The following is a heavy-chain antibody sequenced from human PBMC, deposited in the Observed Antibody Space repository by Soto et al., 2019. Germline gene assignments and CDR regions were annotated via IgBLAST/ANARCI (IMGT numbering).Heavy chain of an antibody. V-gene: IGHV3-23*01. Sequence: EVQLLESGGSLVQPGGSLRLSCAASGFSFSTYAMGWVRQAPGKGLEWVSAISGSGSATYYADPVKGRFTISRDNSKDTLYLQMNSLRAGDTAVYYCAKDIKGTGTKVIYESWGQGSLVTVSS. CDR3: AKDIKGTGTKVIYES. J-gene: IGHJ5*02. CDR1: GFSFSTYA. D-gene: IGHD1-7*01. CDR2: ISGSGSAT.